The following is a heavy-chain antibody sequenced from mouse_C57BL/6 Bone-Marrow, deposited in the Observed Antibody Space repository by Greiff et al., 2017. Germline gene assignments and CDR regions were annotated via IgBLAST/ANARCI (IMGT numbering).Heavy chain of an antibody. Sequence: QVQLQQPGAELVMPGASVKLSCKASGYTFTSYWMHWVKQRPGQGLEWIGEIDPSDSYTNYNQKFKGKSTLTVDKSSSTAYMQLSILTSEDAAVYCCARSSGYPGYWGQGTTLPVSS. CDR1: GYTFTSYW. CDR3: ARSSGYPGY. V-gene: IGHV1-69*01. J-gene: IGHJ2*01. CDR2: IDPSDSYT. D-gene: IGHD3-1*01.